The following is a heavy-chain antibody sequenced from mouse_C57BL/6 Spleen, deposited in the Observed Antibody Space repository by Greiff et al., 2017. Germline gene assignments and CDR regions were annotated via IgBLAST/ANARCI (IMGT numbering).Heavy chain of an antibody. D-gene: IGHD1-1*01. J-gene: IGHJ4*01. CDR3: ARYYYVRCYAMDY. CDR2: INPSSGYK. CDR1: GYTFTSYW. V-gene: IGHV1-7*01. Sequence: VQLQQSGAELAKPGASVKLSCKASGYTFTSYWMHWVKQRPGQGLEWIGYINPSSGYKTYNQKLKDEATLTADKSSSTAYMQLSSLTYEDSAVYYCARYYYVRCYAMDYWGQGTSVTVSS.